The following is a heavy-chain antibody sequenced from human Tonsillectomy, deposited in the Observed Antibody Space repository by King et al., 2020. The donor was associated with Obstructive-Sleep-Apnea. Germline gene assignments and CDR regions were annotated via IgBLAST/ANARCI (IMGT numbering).Heavy chain of an antibody. Sequence: VQLQESGPGLVKPSETLSLTCTVSGGSISTYYWSWIRQPPGKGLESIGYIHYSGSTNYNPSLKSRGTISLDTSKNPFSLRLSSVTAADPAVYYCARGPRYFDYWGQGTLVTVAS. CDR1: GGSISTYY. V-gene: IGHV4-59*01. CDR2: IHYSGST. CDR3: ARGPRYFDY. J-gene: IGHJ4*02.